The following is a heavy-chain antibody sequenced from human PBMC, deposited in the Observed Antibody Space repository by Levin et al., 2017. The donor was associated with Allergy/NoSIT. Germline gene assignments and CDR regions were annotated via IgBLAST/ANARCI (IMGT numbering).Heavy chain of an antibody. CDR2: ISAYNGNT. CDR1: GYTFTSYG. Sequence: PGGSLRLSCKASGYTFTSYGISWVRQAPGQGLEWMGWISAYNGNTNYAQKLQGRVTMTTDTSTSTAYMELRSLRSDDTAVYYCARDPRLAPLVVNYYYYGMDVWGQGTTVTVSS. J-gene: IGHJ6*02. V-gene: IGHV1-18*01. CDR3: ARDPRLAPLVVNYYYYGMDV. D-gene: IGHD2-2*01.